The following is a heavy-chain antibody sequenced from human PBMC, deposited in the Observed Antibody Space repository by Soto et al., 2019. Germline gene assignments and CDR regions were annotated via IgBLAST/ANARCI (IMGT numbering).Heavy chain of an antibody. CDR2: IKTKAEGGTT. CDR3: TTGSVEGV. CDR1: GFTFSSYA. Sequence: GGSLRLSCAASGFTFSSYAMSWVRQAPGKGLEWVGRIKTKAEGGTTDYAAPLKGRFTISRDDSKNTLFLQMNSLKTEDTAVYYCTTGSVEGVWGQGATVTV. D-gene: IGHD2-15*01. V-gene: IGHV3-15*01. J-gene: IGHJ6*02.